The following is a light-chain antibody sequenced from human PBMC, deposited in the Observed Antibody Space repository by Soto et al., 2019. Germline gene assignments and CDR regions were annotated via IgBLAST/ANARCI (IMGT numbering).Light chain of an antibody. Sequence: EIILTQSPATRSSSPVERATLSCGASQSVSSSYVAWYQQKPGQAPRLLIFRASNKATGSPDRFSGSGSGTDFTLPISRLEPEDFAVYYCQQYGSSDTFGQGTKVDIK. CDR1: QSVSSSY. J-gene: IGKJ1*01. CDR2: RAS. CDR3: QQYGSSDT. V-gene: IGKV3-20*01.